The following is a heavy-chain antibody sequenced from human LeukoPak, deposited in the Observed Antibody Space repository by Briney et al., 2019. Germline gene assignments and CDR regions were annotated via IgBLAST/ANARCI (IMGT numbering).Heavy chain of an antibody. Sequence: SVKVSCKASGGTFSSYAISWVRQAPGPGLEWMGGIIPIFGTANHAQKFQGRVTITADESTSTAYTELSSLRSEDTAVYYCARGSPYYDFRSGYFDYWGQGTLVTVSS. V-gene: IGHV1-69*01. CDR1: GGTFSSYA. J-gene: IGHJ4*02. CDR3: ARGSPYYDFRSGYFDY. D-gene: IGHD3-3*01. CDR2: IIPIFGTA.